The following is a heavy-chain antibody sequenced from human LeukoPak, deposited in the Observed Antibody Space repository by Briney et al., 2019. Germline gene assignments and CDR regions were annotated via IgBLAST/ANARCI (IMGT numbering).Heavy chain of an antibody. CDR2: IWSDGIRK. D-gene: IGHD6-19*01. Sequence: GRSLRLSCATSGFTFSYYGIHWVRQAPGKGLEGVAVIWSDGIRKYYTDSVKGRFTVSRDTSKNTQYLEMSSLRVEDTAVYYCTRDADTSGHYDIFDIWGQGTMVTVSS. CDR3: TRDADTSGHYDIFDI. V-gene: IGHV3-33*01. J-gene: IGHJ3*02. CDR1: GFTFSYYG.